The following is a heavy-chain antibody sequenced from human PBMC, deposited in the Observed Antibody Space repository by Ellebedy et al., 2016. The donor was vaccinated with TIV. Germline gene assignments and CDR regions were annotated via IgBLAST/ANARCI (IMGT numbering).Heavy chain of an antibody. CDR2: INPNSGGT. CDR1: GYTFTSYY. D-gene: IGHD5-18*01. Sequence: ASVKVSCKASGYTFTSYYMHWVRQAPGQGLEWMGWINPNSGGTNYAQKFQGRVTMTRDTSISTAYMELSRLRSDDTAVYYCARRGGYSYACDYWGQGTLVTVSS. J-gene: IGHJ4*02. CDR3: ARRGGYSYACDY. V-gene: IGHV1-2*02.